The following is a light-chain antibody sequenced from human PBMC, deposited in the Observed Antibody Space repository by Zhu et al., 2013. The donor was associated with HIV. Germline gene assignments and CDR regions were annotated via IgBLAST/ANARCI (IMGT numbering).Light chain of an antibody. CDR1: SSNIGAGYD. Sequence: QSVLTQPPSVSGAPGRRVTISCTGSSSNIGAGYDVHWYQQLPGTAPKVLIYGNSNRPSGVPDRFSGSKSGTSASLAITGLQAEDETDYYCQSYDRSLSGWVFGGGTKLTVL. CDR2: GNS. V-gene: IGLV1-40*01. CDR3: QSYDRSLSGWV. J-gene: IGLJ3*02.